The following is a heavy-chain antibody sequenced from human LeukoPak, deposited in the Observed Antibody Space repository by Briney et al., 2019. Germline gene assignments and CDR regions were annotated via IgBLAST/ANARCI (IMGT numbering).Heavy chain of an antibody. J-gene: IGHJ4*02. CDR3: ARARGSGWLDFDC. V-gene: IGHV3-53*01. Sequence: GGSLRLSCAASGFTFNAFGMNWVRQAPGKGLEWVSVLYSGGDTYYTDSVKGRFTISRDNSKNTLYLQMNSLRVEDTAVYYCARARGSGWLDFDCWGQGTLVTVSS. CDR2: LYSGGDT. CDR1: GFTFNAFG. D-gene: IGHD6-19*01.